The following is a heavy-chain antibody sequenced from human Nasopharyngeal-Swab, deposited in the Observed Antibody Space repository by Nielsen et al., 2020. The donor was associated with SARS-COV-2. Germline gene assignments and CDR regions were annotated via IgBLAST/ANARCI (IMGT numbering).Heavy chain of an antibody. CDR2: IYYSGST. Sequence: SETLSLTCTVSGGSISSYYWSWIRQPPGKGLEWIGYIYYSGSTNYNPSLKGRVTISVDTSKNQFSLKLSSVTAADTAVYYCARESDYYDSSGSLGDAFDIWGQGTMVTVSS. CDR1: GGSISSYY. D-gene: IGHD3-22*01. V-gene: IGHV4-59*01. CDR3: ARESDYYDSSGSLGDAFDI. J-gene: IGHJ3*02.